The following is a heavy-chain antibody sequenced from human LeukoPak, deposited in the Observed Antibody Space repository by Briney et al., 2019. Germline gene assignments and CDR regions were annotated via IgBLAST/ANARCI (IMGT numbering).Heavy chain of an antibody. V-gene: IGHV4-59*01. D-gene: IGHD3-10*01. CDR3: APVIIIFTTVVFNI. Sequence: SETLSLTCTVSGGSISSYYWSWIRQPPGKGLEWIGYIYYSGSTNYNPSLKSRVTISVDTSKNQFSLKLSSVTAADTAVYYCAPVIIIFTTVVFNIGAKGTMVTVSS. J-gene: IGHJ3*02. CDR1: GGSISSYY. CDR2: IYYSGST.